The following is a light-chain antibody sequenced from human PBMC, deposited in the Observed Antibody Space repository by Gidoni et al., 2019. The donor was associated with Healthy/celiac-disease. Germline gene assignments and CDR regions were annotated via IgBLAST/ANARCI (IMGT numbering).Light chain of an antibody. Sequence: SSELTPDPAVSVALGQTVRITCQGDSLRSYYASWYQQKPGQAPVLVIYGKNNRPSGIPDRFSGSSAGNTASLTITGAQAEDEADYYCNSRDSSGNHFVGFGGGTKLTVL. CDR3: NSRDSSGNHFVG. CDR1: SLRSYY. J-gene: IGLJ2*01. CDR2: GKN. V-gene: IGLV3-19*01.